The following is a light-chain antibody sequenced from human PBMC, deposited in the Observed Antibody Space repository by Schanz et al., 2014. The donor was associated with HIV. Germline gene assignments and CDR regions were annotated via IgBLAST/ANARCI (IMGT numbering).Light chain of an antibody. V-gene: IGLV2-14*01. CDR3: CSYTSSSTWV. CDR1: SSDVGGYNY. Sequence: QSALTQPASVSGSPGQSITISCTGTSSDVGGYNYVSWYQQHPGKAPKLMIYDVSNRPSGVSDRFSGSKSDNTASLTISGLQADDEADYYCCSYTSSSTWVFGTGTKLTVL. CDR2: DVS. J-gene: IGLJ1*01.